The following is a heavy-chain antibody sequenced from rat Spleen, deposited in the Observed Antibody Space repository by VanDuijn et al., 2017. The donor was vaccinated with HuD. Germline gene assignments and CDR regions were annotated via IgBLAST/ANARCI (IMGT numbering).Heavy chain of an antibody. V-gene: IGHV2-45*01. J-gene: IGHJ2*01. Sequence: QVQLKESGPGLVQPSETLSLTCTVSGFSLTSYNVHWVRQHPGKGLEWMGVMWSGGSTDYNSALKSRLSISRDTSKNQVFLKMNSLQSEDTTTYYCARDLDGYFDYWGQGVMVTVSS. CDR3: ARDLDGYFDY. CDR1: GFSLTSYN. D-gene: IGHD1-12*03. CDR2: MWSGGST.